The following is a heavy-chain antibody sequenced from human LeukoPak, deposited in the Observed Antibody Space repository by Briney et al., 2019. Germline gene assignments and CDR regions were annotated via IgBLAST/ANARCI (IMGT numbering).Heavy chain of an antibody. CDR1: GYTFTGYY. J-gene: IGHJ5*02. D-gene: IGHD1-20*01. V-gene: IGHV1-2*02. CDR2: INPNSGGT. Sequence: ASVKVSCKASGYTFTGYYMHWVRQAPGQGLEWMGWINPNSGGTNYAQKFQGRVTMTRNTSISTAYMELSSLRSEDTAVYYCARVSYGLTGNWFDPWGQGTLVTVSS. CDR3: ARVSYGLTGNWFDP.